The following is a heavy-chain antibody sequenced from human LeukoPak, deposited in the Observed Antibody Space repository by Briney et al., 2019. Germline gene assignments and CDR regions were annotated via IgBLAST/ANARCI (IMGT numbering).Heavy chain of an antibody. CDR1: GFTFDDYA. Sequence: PGGSLRLSCAASGFTFDDYAMHWVRQAPGKGLEWVSGISWNSGSIGYADSVKGRFTISRDNAKNTLYLQMSGLRVEDTAVYHCASDSPYYGMDVWGQGTTVTVSS. CDR3: ASDSPYYGMDV. CDR2: ISWNSGSI. V-gene: IGHV3-9*01. J-gene: IGHJ6*02.